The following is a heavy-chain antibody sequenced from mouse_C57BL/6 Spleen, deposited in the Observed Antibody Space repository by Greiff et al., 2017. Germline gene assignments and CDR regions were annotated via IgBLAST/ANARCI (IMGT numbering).Heavy chain of an antibody. Sequence: QVQLKQPGAELVKPGASVKMSCKASGYTFTSYWITWVKQRPGQGLEWIGDIYPGSGSTNYNEKFKSKATLTVDTSSSTAYMQLSSLTSEDSAVYYCARRDLGTTVVGYAMDYWGQGTSVTVSS. V-gene: IGHV1-55*01. CDR2: IYPGSGST. CDR1: GYTFTSYW. D-gene: IGHD1-1*01. CDR3: ARRDLGTTVVGYAMDY. J-gene: IGHJ4*01.